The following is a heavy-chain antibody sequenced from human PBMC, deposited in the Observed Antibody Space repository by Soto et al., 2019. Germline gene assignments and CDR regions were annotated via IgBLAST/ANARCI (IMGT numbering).Heavy chain of an antibody. CDR2: ISSSGSTI. J-gene: IGHJ6*02. D-gene: IGHD2-21*02. CDR1: GFTFSSYE. Sequence: GGSLRLSCAASGFTFSSYEMNWVRQAPGKGLEWVSYISSSGSTIYYADSVKGRFTISRDNAKNSLYLQMNRLRAEDTAVYYCARGIYGGNSYCSYGMDVWGQGTKVAVYS. CDR3: ARGIYGGNSYCSYGMDV. V-gene: IGHV3-48*03.